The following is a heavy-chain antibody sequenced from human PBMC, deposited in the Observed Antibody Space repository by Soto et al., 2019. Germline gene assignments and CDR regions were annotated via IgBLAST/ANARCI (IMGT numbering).Heavy chain of an antibody. J-gene: IGHJ4*01. Sequence: HPAGSLRLSCAASGFPFNSYIMNWVRPAQGKGLDWVSYISSSSSTIYYADSVKGRFTISRDNAKNSLYLQMNSLRDDDTAMYYCARGGTLAVTTIGEYLVQGPLVTVSS. V-gene: IGHV3-48*02. CDR3: ARGGTLAVTTIGEY. D-gene: IGHD3-16*01. CDR2: ISSSSSTI. CDR1: GFPFNSYI.